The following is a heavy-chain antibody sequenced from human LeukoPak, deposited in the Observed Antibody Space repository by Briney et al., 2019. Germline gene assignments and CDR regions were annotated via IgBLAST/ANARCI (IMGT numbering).Heavy chain of an antibody. D-gene: IGHD5-12*01. CDR1: GFTFSRYW. CDR2: IKQDGSDK. J-gene: IGHJ4*02. V-gene: IGHV3-7*03. Sequence: GGSLRLSCAASGFTFSRYWMSWVRQAPGKGLEWVANIKQDGSDKYYMDSVKGRFTISRDNAKNSLYLQMNSLRAEDTAVYYCAKGAYDYIEIAYFDYWGQGSLVTVSS. CDR3: AKGAYDYIEIAYFDY.